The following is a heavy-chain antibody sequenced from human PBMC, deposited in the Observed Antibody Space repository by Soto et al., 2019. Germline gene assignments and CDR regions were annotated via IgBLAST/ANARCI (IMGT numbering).Heavy chain of an antibody. CDR2: INPNSGGT. J-gene: IGHJ6*02. D-gene: IGHD3-3*01. CDR1: GYTFTGYY. Sequence: GASVKVSCKASGYTFTGYYMHWVRQAPGQGLEWMGWINPNSGGTNYAQKFQGRVTMTRDTSISTAYMELSRLRSDDTAVYYCARDTIFGVVIAPLDVWGQGTTVTVSS. V-gene: IGHV1-2*02. CDR3: ARDTIFGVVIAPLDV.